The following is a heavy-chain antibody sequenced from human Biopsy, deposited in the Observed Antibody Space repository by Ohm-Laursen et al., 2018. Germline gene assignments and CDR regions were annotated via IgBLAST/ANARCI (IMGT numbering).Heavy chain of an antibody. CDR3: ARGSGYFKLDV. CDR1: GESSSGYF. J-gene: IGHJ6*02. CDR2: INQSGST. Sequence: SETLSLTCAVNGESSSGYFWNWIRQPPGKGLEWIGEINQSGSTKYNPSLKRRATLSADSSSSQFSLRLTSGTAADTAIYYCARGSGYFKLDVWGQGTTVTVSS. V-gene: IGHV4-34*01. D-gene: IGHD5-12*01.